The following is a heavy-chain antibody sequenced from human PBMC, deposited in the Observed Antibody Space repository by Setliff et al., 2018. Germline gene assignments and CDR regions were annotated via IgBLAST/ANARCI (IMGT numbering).Heavy chain of an antibody. CDR2: INPNSGGT. CDR3: ARDPQKTGDGKHAFDI. CDR1: GYSFSDFY. Sequence: GASVKVSCKASGYSFSDFYMHWVRQAPGQGLEWMGWINPNSGGTNYAQKFQGRVTMTRDTSISTAYMELSRLRSDDTAVYYCARDPQKTGDGKHAFDIWGQGTMVTVSS. J-gene: IGHJ3*02. V-gene: IGHV1-2*02. D-gene: IGHD7-27*01.